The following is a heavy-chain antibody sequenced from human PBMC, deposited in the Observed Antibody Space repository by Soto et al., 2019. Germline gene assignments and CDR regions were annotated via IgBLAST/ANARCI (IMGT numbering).Heavy chain of an antibody. CDR1: GYTLTELS. V-gene: IGHV1-2*04. D-gene: IGHD3-10*01. CDR3: AREQGTMVRGVIRYYYYGMDV. Sequence: ASVKVSCKVSGYTLTELSMHWVRQAPGKGLEWMGWINPNSGGTNYAQKFQGWVTMTRDTSISTAYMELSRLRSDDTAVYYCAREQGTMVRGVIRYYYYGMDVWGQGTTVTVSS. J-gene: IGHJ6*02. CDR2: INPNSGGT.